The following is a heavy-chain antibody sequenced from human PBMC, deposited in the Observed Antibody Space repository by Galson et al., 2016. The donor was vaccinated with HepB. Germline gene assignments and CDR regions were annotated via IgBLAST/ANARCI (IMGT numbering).Heavy chain of an antibody. CDR3: ARDWNGDYVFED. CDR1: GFTISGHY. J-gene: IGHJ4*02. D-gene: IGHD4-17*01. V-gene: IGHV3-66*01. CDR2: IYNDGST. Sequence: SLRLSCGGSGFTISGHYMSWLCQAPGKWLEWDSVIYNDGSTYYADSVKGRFIISRDNSKNTLYFQMNSLRVEDTAVYYCARDWNGDYVFEDWGQGTLVTVSS.